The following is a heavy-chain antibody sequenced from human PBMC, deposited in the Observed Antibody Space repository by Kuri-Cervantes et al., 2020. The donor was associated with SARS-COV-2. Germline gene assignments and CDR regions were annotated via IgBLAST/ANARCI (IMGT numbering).Heavy chain of an antibody. CDR3: ARDRPEVVPLYYFNS. J-gene: IGHJ4*02. Sequence: GESLKISCAASGFTFSSYGMHWVRQAPGKGLEWVAVIWYDGSKKYYADSVKGRFTISRDNSKNTLYLQMNSLRAEDTAVYYCARDRPEVVPLYYFNSWGQGTLVTVSS. CDR1: GFTFSSYG. D-gene: IGHD3-22*01. CDR2: IWYDGSKK. V-gene: IGHV3-33*01.